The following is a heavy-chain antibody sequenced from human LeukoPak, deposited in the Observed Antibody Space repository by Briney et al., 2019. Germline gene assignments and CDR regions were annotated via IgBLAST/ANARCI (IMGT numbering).Heavy chain of an antibody. D-gene: IGHD3-22*01. J-gene: IGHJ4*02. V-gene: IGHV5-51*01. CDR2: IYPGDSDT. CDR3: ARRDYYDSSGYYYY. Sequence: IIYPGDSDTRYSPSFQGQVTISADKSISTAYLQWSSLKASDTAMYYCARRDYYDSSGYYYYWGQGTLVTVSS.